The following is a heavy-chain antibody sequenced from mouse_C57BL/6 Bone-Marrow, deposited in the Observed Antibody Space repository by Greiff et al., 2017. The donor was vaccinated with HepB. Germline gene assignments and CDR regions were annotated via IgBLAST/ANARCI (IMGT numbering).Heavy chain of an antibody. V-gene: IGHV5-6*01. CDR1: GFTFSSYG. CDR2: ISSGGSYT. D-gene: IGHD2-2*01. Sequence: EVHLVESGGDLVKPGGSLKLSCAASGFTFSSYGMSWVRQTPDKRLEWVASISSGGSYTYYPDSVKGQFTMTRDNAKNTLYLQMSSLKSEDTAMYYCARHVDGYDKGAVAYWGQGTLVTVSA. J-gene: IGHJ3*01. CDR3: ARHVDGYDKGAVAY.